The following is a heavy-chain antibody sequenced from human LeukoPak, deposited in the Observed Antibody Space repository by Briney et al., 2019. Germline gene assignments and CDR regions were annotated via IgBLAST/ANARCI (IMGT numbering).Heavy chain of an antibody. D-gene: IGHD3-22*01. Sequence: QPGGSLRLSCAASGFTFSSYAMSWVRQAPGKGLEWVTAISGSGGSTYYADSVKGRFTISRDNSKNTLYLQMNSLRAEDTAVYYCAKTIVVVILPNDAFDTWGQGTMVTVSS. J-gene: IGHJ3*02. V-gene: IGHV3-23*01. CDR1: GFTFSSYA. CDR3: AKTIVVVILPNDAFDT. CDR2: ISGSGGST.